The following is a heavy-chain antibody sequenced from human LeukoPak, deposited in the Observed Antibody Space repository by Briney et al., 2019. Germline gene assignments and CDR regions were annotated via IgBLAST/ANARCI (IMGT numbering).Heavy chain of an antibody. CDR2: IYYSGST. CDR3: ARVGYRSWYFDL. Sequence: PSETLSLTCTVSGGSISSYYWSWIRQPPGKGLEWIGYIYYSGSTNYNPSLKSRVTISVDTSKNQFSLKLSSVTAADTAVYYCARVGYRSWYFDLWGRGTLVTVSS. CDR1: GGSISSYY. V-gene: IGHV4-59*01. J-gene: IGHJ2*01. D-gene: IGHD6-13*01.